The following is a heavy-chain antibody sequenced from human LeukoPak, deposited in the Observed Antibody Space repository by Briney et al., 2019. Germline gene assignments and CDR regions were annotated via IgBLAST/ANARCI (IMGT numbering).Heavy chain of an antibody. J-gene: IGHJ4*02. Sequence: SETLSLTCSVSGGSISNYYWNWIRQTPGKGLEWIGYIYHSGSTYYNPSLKSRVTISLDTSKKQFSLKLSSVTAADTAVYFCARDSENCSTTSCSDYLDYWGQGTLVTVSS. CDR2: IYHSGST. CDR3: ARDSENCSTTSCSDYLDY. D-gene: IGHD2-2*01. V-gene: IGHV4-59*01. CDR1: GGSISNYY.